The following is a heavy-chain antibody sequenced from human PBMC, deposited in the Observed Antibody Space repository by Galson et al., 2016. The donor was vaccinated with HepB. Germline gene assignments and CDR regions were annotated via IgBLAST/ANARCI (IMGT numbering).Heavy chain of an antibody. CDR1: GFTFSSYA. J-gene: IGHJ4*02. CDR3: ARAAVGWQQLFSY. V-gene: IGHV3-30*04. CDR2: ISYDGSNK. Sequence: SLRLSCAASGFTFSSYAMHWVRQAPGKGLEWVAVISYDGSNKYYADSVKGRFTISRDNSKNTLYLQMNSLRAEETAVYYCARAAVGWQQLFSYWGQGTLVTVSS. D-gene: IGHD6-13*01.